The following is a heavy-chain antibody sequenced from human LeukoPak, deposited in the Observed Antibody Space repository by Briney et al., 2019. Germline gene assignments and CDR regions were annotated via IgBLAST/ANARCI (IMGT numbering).Heavy chain of an antibody. CDR2: IYMRGRT. V-gene: IGHV4-4*07. Sequence: SETLSLTCTVSGGSISTYYWSWIRQPAGKGLEWIGRIYMRGRTNYHPSLQSRVTMSVDTSKNQFSLKLRSVTDADTAVYYCARETSDTAMASYYFDQWGQGTLVTVSS. D-gene: IGHD5-18*01. J-gene: IGHJ4*02. CDR3: ARETSDTAMASYYFDQ. CDR1: GGSISTYY.